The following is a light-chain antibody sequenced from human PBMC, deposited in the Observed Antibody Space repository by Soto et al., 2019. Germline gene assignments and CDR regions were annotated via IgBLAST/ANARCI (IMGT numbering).Light chain of an antibody. CDR1: QSVSSSY. CDR2: GAS. Sequence: EIALTQSPGTLSLSPGERATLSCRASQSVSSSYLAWYQQKPGQAPRLLIYGASSSSTGIPDRFSGSGSGTDFTLTISSLEPEDVAVYYCYHYGSSPPRTFGQGTQLEIK. CDR3: YHYGSSPPRT. J-gene: IGKJ2*01. V-gene: IGKV3-20*01.